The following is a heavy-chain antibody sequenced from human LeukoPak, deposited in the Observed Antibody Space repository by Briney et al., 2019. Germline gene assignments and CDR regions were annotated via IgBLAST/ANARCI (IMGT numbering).Heavy chain of an antibody. Sequence: ASVKVSCKTSGYTFTSFDINWVRHTTGHGPEWMGWVNCDNENTRYARKFQGRVAITRNTSTRTVYLELNNLSSDDTAMYYCTRGPFLNGNAYNWFDPWGQGTLVTVSS. D-gene: IGHD1-20*01. V-gene: IGHV1-8*03. CDR1: GYTFTSFD. CDR2: VNCDNENT. CDR3: TRGPFLNGNAYNWFDP. J-gene: IGHJ5*02.